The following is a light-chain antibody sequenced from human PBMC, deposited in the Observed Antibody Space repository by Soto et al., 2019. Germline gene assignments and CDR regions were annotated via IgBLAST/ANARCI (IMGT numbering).Light chain of an antibody. CDR1: QSVSSN. V-gene: IGKV3-15*01. CDR2: DAS. Sequence: EIVMTQSPATLSVSPGERATLSCRASQSVSSNLAWYQQKPGQAPRLLIYDASTRATGIPARFSGSGSGTEFTLTISSLQSEDFAVYYCHQYNNWTRTFGQGTKVDIK. CDR3: HQYNNWTRT. J-gene: IGKJ1*01.